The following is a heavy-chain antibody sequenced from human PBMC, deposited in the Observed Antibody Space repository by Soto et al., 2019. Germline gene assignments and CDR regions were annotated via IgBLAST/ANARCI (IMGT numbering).Heavy chain of an antibody. V-gene: IGHV4-34*01. J-gene: IGHJ1*01. CDR3: XXXXXXXXXXX. Sequence: QVQLQQWGAGLLKPSETLSLNCAVTGGSLSGYYWSWIRQPPGKGLEWIGEVKDGGHTNHSPSLRGRVTISSDTSNNQFSLRLNSVTAADTXXXXXXXXXXXXXXXXXXXXSLVTVSS. CDR1: GGSLSGYY. CDR2: VKDGGHT.